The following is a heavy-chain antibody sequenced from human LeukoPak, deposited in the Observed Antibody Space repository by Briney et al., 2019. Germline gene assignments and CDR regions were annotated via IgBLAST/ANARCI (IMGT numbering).Heavy chain of an antibody. CDR3: ARQVVGILS. V-gene: IGHV4-61*01. CDR1: GGSVSSGSYY. CDR2: ISYSGST. J-gene: IGHJ4*02. D-gene: IGHD2-15*01. Sequence: PSETLSLTCTVSGGSVSSGSYYWSWIRQPPGKGLEWIGHISYSGSTKYNPSLKSRVTISVGTSKNQFSLKLSSVTAADTAVYYCARQVVGILSWGQGTLVTVSS.